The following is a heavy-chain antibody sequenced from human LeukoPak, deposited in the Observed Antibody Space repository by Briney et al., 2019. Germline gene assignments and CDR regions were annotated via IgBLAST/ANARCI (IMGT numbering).Heavy chain of an antibody. V-gene: IGHV4-31*03. CDR3: ARAVGHDILTGYTRGWFFDL. D-gene: IGHD3-9*01. J-gene: IGHJ2*01. CDR1: GASISSGDYY. Sequence: SQTLSLTCTVSGASISSGDYYWTWIRQHPGKGLEWMGYIHYSGSTYYNPSLKSRLTISVATSKNQFSLRLSSVTAADTAVYYCARAVGHDILTGYTRGWFFDLWGRDTLVTVSS. CDR2: IHYSGST.